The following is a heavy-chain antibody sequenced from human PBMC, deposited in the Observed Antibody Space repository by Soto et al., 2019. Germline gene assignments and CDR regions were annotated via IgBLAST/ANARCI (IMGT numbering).Heavy chain of an antibody. D-gene: IGHD3-3*01. V-gene: IGHV3-23*01. CDR1: GFSFSNHA. J-gene: IGHJ4*02. CDR3: AKRFTLFGVVKLSPDVDH. CDR2: ISSGSGDNT. Sequence: EVQLLESGGGFVQPGGSLRLSCAASGFSFSNHAMSWVRQAPGKGLEWVSGISSGSGDNTYYAASVKGRFTISRDNSKSTLYLQMNNLRAEATALYFCAKRFTLFGVVKLSPDVDHGGQGTLVTVSS.